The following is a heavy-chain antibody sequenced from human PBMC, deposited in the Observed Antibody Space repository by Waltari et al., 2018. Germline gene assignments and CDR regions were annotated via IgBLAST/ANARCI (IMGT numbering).Heavy chain of an antibody. D-gene: IGHD2-2*01. Sequence: EVQLVESGGGLVQPGGSLRLSCAASGFTFSTYSMNWVRQAPGKGLEWVSYISGSSGTIYYADSVKGRFTISRDNAKNSLYLQMNSLRAEDTAVYYCARDGRYCSSTSCYYYFDYWGQGTLATVSS. CDR3: ARDGRYCSSTSCYYYFDY. V-gene: IGHV3-48*04. CDR1: GFTFSTYS. CDR2: ISGSSGTI. J-gene: IGHJ4*02.